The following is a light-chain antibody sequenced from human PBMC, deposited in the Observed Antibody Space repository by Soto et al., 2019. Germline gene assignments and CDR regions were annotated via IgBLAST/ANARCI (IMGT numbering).Light chain of an antibody. V-gene: IGLV2-14*01. CDR1: SSDVGGYSY. CDR3: ASYTTSSTYV. J-gene: IGLJ1*01. Sequence: QPALTQRAAVSGSPGQSMAISCTETSSDVGGYSYVSWYQQQPGKAPKLVISDVSNRPSGVSDRFSGSKSGNTASLTISGLQTEDEADYYCASYTTSSTYVFGPGTKVTVL. CDR2: DVS.